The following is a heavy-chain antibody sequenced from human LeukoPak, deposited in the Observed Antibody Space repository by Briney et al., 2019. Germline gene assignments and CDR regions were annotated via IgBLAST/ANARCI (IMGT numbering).Heavy chain of an antibody. CDR3: VRGGYGYPFDF. Sequence: PGGSLRLSCAGSGFTFSNYSMTWVRQPPGKGLESVANIKQDGSEKYYVDSVKGRFTVSRDNAKNSLYLQMNSLRVDDTAVYYCVRGGYGYPFDFWGQGTLVTVSS. D-gene: IGHD5-18*01. CDR2: IKQDGSEK. V-gene: IGHV3-7*04. J-gene: IGHJ4*02. CDR1: GFTFSNYS.